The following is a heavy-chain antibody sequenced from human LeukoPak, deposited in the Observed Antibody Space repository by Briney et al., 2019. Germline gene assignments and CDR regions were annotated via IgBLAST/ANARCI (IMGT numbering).Heavy chain of an antibody. V-gene: IGHV3-48*01. CDR3: ETNTDYYGSGSYRLDY. D-gene: IGHD3-10*01. Sequence: PGGSLRLSCAASGFTFSSYSMNWVRQAPGKGLEWVSYISSSSSTIYYADSVKGRFTFSRDNAKNSLYLQMNSLRAEDTAMYYCETNTDYYGSGSYRLDYWGHGTLVTVSS. CDR2: ISSSSSTI. CDR1: GFTFSSYS. J-gene: IGHJ4*01.